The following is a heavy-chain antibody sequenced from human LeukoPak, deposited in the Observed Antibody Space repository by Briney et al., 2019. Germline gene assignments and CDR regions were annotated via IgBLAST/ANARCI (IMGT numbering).Heavy chain of an antibody. V-gene: IGHV3-11*06. CDR1: GFTFSDYY. Sequence: GGSLRLSCAASGFTFSDYYMSWIRQAPGKGLEWVSYISSSSSYTNYADSVKGRFTISRDNAKNSLYLQMISLRAEDTAVYYCARLVTTVIGAFDIWGQGTMVTVSS. CDR2: ISSSSSYT. D-gene: IGHD4-17*01. J-gene: IGHJ3*02. CDR3: ARLVTTVIGAFDI.